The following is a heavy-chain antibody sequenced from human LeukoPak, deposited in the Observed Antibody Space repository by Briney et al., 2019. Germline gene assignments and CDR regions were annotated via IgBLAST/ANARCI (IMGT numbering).Heavy chain of an antibody. CDR3: ARGLLTFGEVIV. V-gene: IGHV4-39*07. CDR2: THYNGST. J-gene: IGHJ4*02. Sequence: SETLSLTCTVSSVSIASPIYVWGWISQFPGKGLEWIANTHYNGSTYNNPSLKSRVTISVDSSKNQFSLKLSSVTAADTAVYYCARGLLTFGEVIVWGQGTLVTVSS. CDR1: SVSIASPIYV. D-gene: IGHD3-16*02.